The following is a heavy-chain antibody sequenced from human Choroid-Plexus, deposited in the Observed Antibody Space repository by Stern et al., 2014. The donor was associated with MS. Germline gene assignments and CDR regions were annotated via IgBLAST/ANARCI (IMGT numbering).Heavy chain of an antibody. CDR1: GFTFGSCA. CDR3: AKDRQYLTYFFDH. D-gene: IGHD2/OR15-2a*01. Sequence: VQLVESGGGVVQPGRPLRLSCVASGFTFGSCAMHWVRQAPGKGLEWVGGASHDGGYKYYADSVKGRFTISRDNSQNTLYMQMSSLRPEDTAVYYCAKDRQYLTYFFDHWGQGSLVTVSS. CDR2: ASHDGGYK. J-gene: IGHJ5*02. V-gene: IGHV3-30*18.